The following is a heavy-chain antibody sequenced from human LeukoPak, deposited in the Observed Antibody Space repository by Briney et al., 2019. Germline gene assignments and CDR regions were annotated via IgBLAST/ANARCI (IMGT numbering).Heavy chain of an antibody. V-gene: IGHV3-13*01. CDR3: AKGDKNTNADY. D-gene: IGHD2-2*01. CDR1: GFTFSSYD. Sequence: GGSLRLSCAASGFTFSSYDMHWVRQATGKGLEWVSAIGTAGDTYYPGSVKGRFTISRENAKNSLYLQMNSLRAEDTAIYYCAKGDKNTNADYWGQGTLVTVSS. J-gene: IGHJ4*02. CDR2: IGTAGDT.